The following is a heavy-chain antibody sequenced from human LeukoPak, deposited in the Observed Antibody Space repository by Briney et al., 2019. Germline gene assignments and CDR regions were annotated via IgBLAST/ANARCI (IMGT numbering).Heavy chain of an antibody. Sequence: GASVTVSCKASGGTFSSYAISWVRQAPGQGLEWMEGIIPIFGTANYAQKFQGRVTITADESTSTAYMELSSLRSEDTAVYYCARSNPGVGYFDYWGQGTLVTVSS. CDR3: ARSNPGVGYFDY. V-gene: IGHV1-69*13. CDR1: GGTFSSYA. CDR2: IIPIFGTA. D-gene: IGHD4-11*01. J-gene: IGHJ4*02.